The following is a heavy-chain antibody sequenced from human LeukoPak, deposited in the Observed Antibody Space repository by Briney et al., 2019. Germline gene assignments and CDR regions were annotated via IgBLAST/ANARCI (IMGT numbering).Heavy chain of an antibody. CDR2: ISSSSSYI. Sequence: GGSLRLSCAASGFTFSSYSMNWVRQAPGKGLEWVSSISSSSSYIYYADSVKGRFTISRDNAKNSLYLQMNSLSAEDTAVYYCARDRSWYRDYYYGMDVWGQGTTVTVSS. CDR3: ARDRSWYRDYYYGMDV. J-gene: IGHJ6*02. CDR1: GFTFSSYS. V-gene: IGHV3-21*01. D-gene: IGHD6-13*01.